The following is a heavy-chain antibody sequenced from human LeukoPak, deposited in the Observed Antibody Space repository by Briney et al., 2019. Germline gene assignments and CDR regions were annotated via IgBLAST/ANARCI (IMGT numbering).Heavy chain of an antibody. D-gene: IGHD5-18*01. CDR2: IRYDGSNK. CDR1: GFTFSSYG. J-gene: IGHJ4*02. V-gene: IGHV3-30*02. Sequence: GGSLRLSCTASGFTFSSYGMHWVRQAPGKGLEWVAFIRYDGSNKYYADSVKGRFTISRDNTKNTLYLQMNSLRAEDTAVYYCAKERDTAMVTIDYWGQGTLVTVSS. CDR3: AKERDTAMVTIDY.